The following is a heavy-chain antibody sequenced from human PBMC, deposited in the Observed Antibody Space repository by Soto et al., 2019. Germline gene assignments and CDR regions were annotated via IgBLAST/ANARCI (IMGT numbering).Heavy chain of an antibody. V-gene: IGHV3-23*01. J-gene: IGHJ6*02. Sequence: GGSLILSCTASGFTFSTSAMNWVRQAPGKGLEWVSGISGSGGTTYYADSVKGRFTISRDNSKNTVFLQMNSLRAEDTAVYFCAKDLGYCSSTGCYDFYAMDVWGQGTTVTVSS. D-gene: IGHD2-2*01. CDR3: AKDLGYCSSTGCYDFYAMDV. CDR1: GFTFSTSA. CDR2: ISGSGGTT.